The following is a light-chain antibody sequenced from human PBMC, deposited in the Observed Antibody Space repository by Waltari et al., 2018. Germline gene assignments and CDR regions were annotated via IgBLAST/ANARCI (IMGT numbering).Light chain of an antibody. CDR1: SADVGGYNY. CDR2: EVS. J-gene: IGLJ1*01. V-gene: IGLV2-8*01. Sequence: QSALTQPPSASGSPGQSVTISCTGTSADVGGYNYVSWYQQHPGKAPKLLIYEVSKRPSGGPDRFSGSKSGNTASLTVSGLQAEDEADYYCSAFAGGKYVFGTGTRIAV. CDR3: SAFAGGKYV.